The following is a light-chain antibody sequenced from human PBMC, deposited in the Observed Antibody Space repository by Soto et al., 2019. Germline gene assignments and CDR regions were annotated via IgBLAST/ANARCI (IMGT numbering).Light chain of an antibody. CDR1: QTSYTS. J-gene: IGKJ5*01. Sequence: DIQMTQSPSSLSASVGDRVTVTCRARQTSYTSLHWYQQKPGKAPNLLIYAASTLQSGVPSRFSGSGSGTDFTLTISSLHPEDVAFYFCQQTYSIPSTFGHGTRLDIK. V-gene: IGKV1-39*01. CDR3: QQTYSIPST. CDR2: AAS.